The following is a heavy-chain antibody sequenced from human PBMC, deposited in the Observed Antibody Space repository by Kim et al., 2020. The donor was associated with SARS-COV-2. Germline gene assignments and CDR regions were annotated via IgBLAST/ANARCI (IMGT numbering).Heavy chain of an antibody. D-gene: IGHD6-19*01. CDR3: ASRVAVPGTIEY. V-gene: IGHV3-23*01. J-gene: IGHJ4*02. Sequence: YADSLKGRFTASRDNYKSTLNLQMSILRAEDTAVYYCASRVAVPGTIEYWGEGTLVTVSP.